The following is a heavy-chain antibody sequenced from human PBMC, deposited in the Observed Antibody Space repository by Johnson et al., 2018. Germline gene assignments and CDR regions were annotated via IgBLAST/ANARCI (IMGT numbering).Heavy chain of an antibody. D-gene: IGHD1-26*01. Sequence: VQLVQSGGGLDQPGGSLRLSCSASGFTFTNYWMTWVRQAPGKGLKWVANIEQDGSEKYYVDSVKGRFSIPRDNAKNSLYLQMNSLRAEDTAVYYCAKVGEYSGIYPYYYHNYMDVWGKGTAVTVSS. CDR3: AKVGEYSGIYPYYYHNYMDV. CDR2: IEQDGSEK. J-gene: IGHJ6*03. CDR1: GFTFTNYW. V-gene: IGHV3-7*03.